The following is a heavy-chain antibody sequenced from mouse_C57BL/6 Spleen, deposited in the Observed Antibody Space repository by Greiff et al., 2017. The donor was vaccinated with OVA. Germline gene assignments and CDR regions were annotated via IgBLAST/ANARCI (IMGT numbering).Heavy chain of an antibody. CDR3: ARTGTTVDWYFDV. J-gene: IGHJ1*03. CDR2: IYPSDSET. V-gene: IGHV1-61*01. D-gene: IGHD1-1*01. CDR1: GYTFTSYW. Sequence: QVQLKQPGAELVRPGSSVKLSCKASGYTFTSYWMDWVKQRPGQGLEWIGNIYPSDSETHYNQKFKDKATLTVDKSSSTAYMQLSSLTSEDSAVYYCARTGTTVDWYFDVWGTGTTVTVSS.